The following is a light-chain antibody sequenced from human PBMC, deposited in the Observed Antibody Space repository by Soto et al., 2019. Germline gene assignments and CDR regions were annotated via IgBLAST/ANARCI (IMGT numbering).Light chain of an antibody. Sequence: QAVLTQPPSASGTPGQTVTISCSGSRSNIVLNHVHWYQQFPGMAPKLLIFRSNQRPSGVPDRFSGSKSGTSASLAISGLRSEDEADYYCCSWDDSLNGWFFGGGTKLTVL. V-gene: IGLV1-47*01. CDR1: RSNIVLNH. CDR3: CSWDDSLNGWF. J-gene: IGLJ2*01. CDR2: RSN.